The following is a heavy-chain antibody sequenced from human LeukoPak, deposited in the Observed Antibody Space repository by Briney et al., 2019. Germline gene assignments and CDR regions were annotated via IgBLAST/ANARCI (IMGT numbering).Heavy chain of an antibody. CDR2: MNPNSGNT. CDR3: ARAFYDFWSGYYLGSGWFDP. Sequence: ASVKVSCKASGYTFTSYDINWVRQATGQGLEWMGWMNPNSGNTGYAQKFQGRVTTTRNTSISTAYMELSSLRSEDTAVYYCARAFYDFWSGYYLGSGWFDPWGQGTLVTVSS. V-gene: IGHV1-8*01. CDR1: GYTFTSYD. D-gene: IGHD3-3*01. J-gene: IGHJ5*02.